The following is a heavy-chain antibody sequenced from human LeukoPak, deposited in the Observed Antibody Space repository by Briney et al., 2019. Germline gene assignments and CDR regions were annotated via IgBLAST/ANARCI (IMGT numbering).Heavy chain of an antibody. CDR1: GVSISSSNSY. Sequence: SKTLSLTCTVSGVSISSSNSYWGWIRQPPGKGLEWIGSIYYSGNTYYNASLKSRVAISVDTAKNQFSLKLTSVTAADTAIYYCGRLGARPVYTFDYWGQGALVTVSS. V-gene: IGHV4-39*01. D-gene: IGHD4/OR15-4a*01. CDR2: IYYSGNT. CDR3: GRLGARPVYTFDY. J-gene: IGHJ4*02.